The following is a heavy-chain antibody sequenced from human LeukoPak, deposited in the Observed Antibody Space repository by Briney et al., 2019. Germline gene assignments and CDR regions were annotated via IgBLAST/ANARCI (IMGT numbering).Heavy chain of an antibody. CDR3: ARASGPFDY. D-gene: IGHD3-10*01. Sequence: GRSLRRSCVASGFMFSVYGMHWVRQAPGKGLEWVAVIWNDGSNKYYADSVKGRFTISRDNSKNTLYLQMNSLRAEDTAVYSCARASGPFDYWGQGTLVTVSS. CDR1: GFMFSVYG. V-gene: IGHV3-33*01. J-gene: IGHJ4*02. CDR2: IWNDGSNK.